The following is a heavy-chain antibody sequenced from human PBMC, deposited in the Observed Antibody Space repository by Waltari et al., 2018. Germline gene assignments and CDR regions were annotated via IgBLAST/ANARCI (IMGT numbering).Heavy chain of an antibody. Sequence: QLQLQESGPGLVKPSETLSLTCTVAGVSIGSNRYYWGWIRQPPGKGLEWIGSIFYSGPPYYSPALKGGVSMSIDTAKNQFSLRLNSVTAADTAIYYCARDWGLLWFGDPWGQGTLVTVSS. J-gene: IGHJ5*02. CDR3: ARDWGLLWFGDP. V-gene: IGHV4-39*07. CDR2: IFYSGPP. D-gene: IGHD3-10*01. CDR1: GVSIGSNRYY.